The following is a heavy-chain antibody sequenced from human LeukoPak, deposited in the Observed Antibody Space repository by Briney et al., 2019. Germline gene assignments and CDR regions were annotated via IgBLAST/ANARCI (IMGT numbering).Heavy chain of an antibody. CDR2: INRDGSIT. D-gene: IGHD3-22*01. V-gene: IGHV3-74*01. J-gene: IGHJ4*02. CDR1: GFSFSDCW. Sequence: GGSLRLSCVASGFSFSDCWMHWVRQVPGKGLEWVAHINRDGSITRYADSVKGRFTISRDNAENTMYLQMNSLGVGDTAVYYCARDYHDSNGYYSNAFDHWGQGSLLAVSS. CDR3: ARDYHDSNGYYSNAFDH.